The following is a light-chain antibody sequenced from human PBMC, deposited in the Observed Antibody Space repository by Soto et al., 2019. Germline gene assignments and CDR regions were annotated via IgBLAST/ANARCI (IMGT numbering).Light chain of an antibody. CDR3: SSYAGSNNLVV. CDR1: TSDVGGYDY. Sequence: SALTQPPSASGSPGQSVTISCTGTTSDVGGYDYVSWYQQHPGKAPKLMIYEVSKRPSGVPDRFSGSKSGSTASLTVSGLQAEDEADYYCSSYAGSNNLVVFGGGTKLTVL. J-gene: IGLJ2*01. CDR2: EVS. V-gene: IGLV2-8*01.